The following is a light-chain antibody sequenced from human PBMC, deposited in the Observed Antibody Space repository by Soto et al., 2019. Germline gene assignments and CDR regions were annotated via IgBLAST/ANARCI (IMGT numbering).Light chain of an antibody. CDR3: SSYTTSTTWL. CDR2: EVS. J-gene: IGLJ3*02. Sequence: QSVLTQPASVSGSPGQSITISCTGTISDLGTYNYVSWYQQHPGKAPKLIIYEVSNRPSGVSFRFSGSKSGNTASLTISGLQAEDEGDYFCSSYTTSTTWLFGGGTQLTVL. V-gene: IGLV2-14*01. CDR1: ISDLGTYNY.